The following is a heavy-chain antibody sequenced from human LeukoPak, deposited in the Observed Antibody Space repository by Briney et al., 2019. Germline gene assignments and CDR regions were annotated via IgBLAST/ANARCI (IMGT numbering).Heavy chain of an antibody. CDR1: GFTVSSKY. CDR2: IYSDGST. CDR3: ARGRGDFWSGYQRAGGYFDL. V-gene: IGHV3-53*01. D-gene: IGHD3-3*01. J-gene: IGHJ2*01. Sequence: GGSLRLSCAASGFTVSSKYMSWVRQAPGKGLEWVSVIYSDGSTYYADSVKGRFTISRDNSKNTLYPQMNSLKAEDTAVYYCARGRGDFWSGYQRAGGYFDLWGRGTLVTVS.